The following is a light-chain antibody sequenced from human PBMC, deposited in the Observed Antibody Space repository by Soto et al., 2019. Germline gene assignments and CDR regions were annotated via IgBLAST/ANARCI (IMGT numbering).Light chain of an antibody. CDR3: QQRAIWPLL. CDR2: DTS. Sequence: EIVLTQSPATLSLSPGERATLSCRASQSVINYLAWYQQKPGQAPRLLIYDTSNRATGIPARFSGSGSGTDFTLTISSLEPEDFAVYYFQQRAIWPLLFGGGTKVEIK. V-gene: IGKV3-11*01. J-gene: IGKJ4*01. CDR1: QSVINY.